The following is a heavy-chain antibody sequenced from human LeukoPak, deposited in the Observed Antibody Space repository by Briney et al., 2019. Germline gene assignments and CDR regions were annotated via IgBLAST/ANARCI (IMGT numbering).Heavy chain of an antibody. Sequence: GGSLRLSCADSGFSFSSYSMNWVRQAPGKGLEWVSYTSLSSSTIYYADSVKGRFTISRDNAKNPLYLQMNSLRDEDTAVYYCARDAHYCSSSSCYRPYYFDCWGQGTLVTVSS. D-gene: IGHD2-2*01. CDR2: TSLSSSTI. V-gene: IGHV3-48*02. J-gene: IGHJ4*02. CDR1: GFSFSSYS. CDR3: ARDAHYCSSSSCYRPYYFDC.